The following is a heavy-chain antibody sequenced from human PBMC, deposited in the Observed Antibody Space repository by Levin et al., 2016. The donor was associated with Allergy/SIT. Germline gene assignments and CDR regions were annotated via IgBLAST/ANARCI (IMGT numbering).Heavy chain of an antibody. Sequence: WIRQPPGKGLEWVSSISSSSSYIYYADSVKGRFTISRDNAKNSLYLQMNSLRAEDTAVYYCARDATGTTLTQNYYYYYGMDVWGQGTTVTVSS. V-gene: IGHV3-21*01. D-gene: IGHD1-1*01. CDR3: ARDATGTTLTQNYYYYYGMDV. J-gene: IGHJ6*02. CDR2: ISSSSSYI.